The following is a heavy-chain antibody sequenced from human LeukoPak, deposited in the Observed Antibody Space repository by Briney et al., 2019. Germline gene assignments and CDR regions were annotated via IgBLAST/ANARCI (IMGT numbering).Heavy chain of an antibody. CDR2: IFNTGNT. V-gene: IGHV4-59*11. J-gene: IGHJ4*02. CDR1: GGSINSHY. D-gene: IGHD3-10*01. CDR3: ASRPADTTWYGVFDY. Sequence: AAGSLTLTCSVSGGSINSHYWSWIRQPPGKRLEWIGYIFNTGNTNYNPSLASRVTMSVDTSRAQFFLRLSPVTAADTAIYYCASRPADTTWYGVFDYWSQGTLVTVSS.